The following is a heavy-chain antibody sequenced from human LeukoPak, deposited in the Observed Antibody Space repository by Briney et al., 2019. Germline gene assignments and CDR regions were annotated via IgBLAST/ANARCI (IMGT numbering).Heavy chain of an antibody. CDR3: ARGVGVYSNYPTYYYYYYMDV. D-gene: IGHD4-11*01. J-gene: IGHJ6*03. Sequence: SETLSLTGAVYGGSFSGYYWSWIRQPPGKGLEWIGEINHSGSTNYIPSLRSRVTISVDTSKNQFSLKLSSVTAADTAVYYCARGVGVYSNYPTYYYYYYMDVWGKGTTVTVSS. CDR2: INHSGST. V-gene: IGHV4-34*01. CDR1: GGSFSGYY.